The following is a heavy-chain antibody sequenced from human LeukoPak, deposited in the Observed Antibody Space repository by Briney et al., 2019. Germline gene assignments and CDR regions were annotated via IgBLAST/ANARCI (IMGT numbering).Heavy chain of an antibody. J-gene: IGHJ4*02. CDR3: ARDAWKDRYFDY. CDR1: GFTFSSYW. D-gene: IGHD1-1*01. V-gene: IGHV3-7*01. Sequence: SGGPLRLSCAASGFTFSSYWMSWVRQAPGKGLEWVGNIKQDGSEKYYVDSVKGRFTISRDNAKNSLYLQMNSLRAEDTAVYYCARDAWKDRYFDYWGQGTLVTVSS. CDR2: IKQDGSEK.